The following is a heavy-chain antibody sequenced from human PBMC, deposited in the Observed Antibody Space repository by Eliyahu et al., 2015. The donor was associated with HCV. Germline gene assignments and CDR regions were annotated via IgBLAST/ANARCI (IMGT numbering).Heavy chain of an antibody. D-gene: IGHD6-13*01. J-gene: IGHJ3*02. CDR3: TTTGQQPRQMYAFDI. Sequence: EVQLVESGGGFVKPGGSLRLSCAASRFTFSHAWMNWVRQAPGKGLEWVGRIKSKIDGETTDYAAPVEGRFTISRDDSKTTLYLQMNSLKTEDTAVYYCTTTGQQPRQMYAFDIWGQGTIVTVSS. V-gene: IGHV3-15*01. CDR2: IKSKIDGETT. CDR1: RFTFSHAW.